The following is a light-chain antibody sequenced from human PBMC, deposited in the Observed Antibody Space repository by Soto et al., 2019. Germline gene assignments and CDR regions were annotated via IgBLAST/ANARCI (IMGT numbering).Light chain of an antibody. J-gene: IGKJ4*01. Sequence: IVLTQSPSTLSPSPRGRATLFCRVSQSVSNNYLAWYQQKPGQAPRLLIYGASNRATGIPVRFSGSGSGTDFTLTISSLEPEDFAVYYCQQRSNWPLTFGGGTKVDIK. V-gene: IGKV3-11*01. CDR3: QQRSNWPLT. CDR2: GAS. CDR1: QSVSNNY.